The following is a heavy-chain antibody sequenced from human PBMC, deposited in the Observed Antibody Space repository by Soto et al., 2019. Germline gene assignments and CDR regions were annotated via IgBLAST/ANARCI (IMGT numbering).Heavy chain of an antibody. D-gene: IGHD3-9*01. CDR2: VYYTGST. CDR3: ARTVLGPDLLADSFVDYYYYMDV. J-gene: IGHJ6*03. Sequence: SETLSLTCAVDGGSVSGYYRSWIRQTPGKGLEWIGYVYYTGSTSYNPSLKRRVTFSADSSRGQFSLRLNSVTAADTAVYYCARTVLGPDLLADSFVDYYYYMDVWGQGTTVTVSS. CDR1: GGSVSGYY. V-gene: IGHV4-34*11.